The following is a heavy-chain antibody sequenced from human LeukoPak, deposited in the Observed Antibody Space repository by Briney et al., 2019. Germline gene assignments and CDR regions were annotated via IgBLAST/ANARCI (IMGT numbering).Heavy chain of an antibody. CDR3: ARLRYGDYDY. CDR1: GGSISSYY. Sequence: SETLSLTCTVSGGSISSYYWSWLRQPPGKGLEWIGYIYYSGSTNYNPSLKSRVTISVDTSKNQFSLKLSSVTAADTAVYYCARLRYGDYDYWGQGTLVTVSS. J-gene: IGHJ4*02. CDR2: IYYSGST. V-gene: IGHV4-59*08. D-gene: IGHD4-17*01.